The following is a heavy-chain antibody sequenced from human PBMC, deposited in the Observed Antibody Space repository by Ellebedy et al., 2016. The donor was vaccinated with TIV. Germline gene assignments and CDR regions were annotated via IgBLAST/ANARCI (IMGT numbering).Heavy chain of an antibody. J-gene: IGHJ4*02. CDR2: IYYSGST. Sequence: MPSETLSLTCTVSGGSISSGGYYWSWIRQNPGKGLEWIGYIYYSGSTYYNPSLKSRVTISVDTSKNQFSLKLSSVTAADTAVYYCARGSDYYDSSGYYSFDYWGQGTLVTVSS. V-gene: IGHV4-31*03. CDR3: ARGSDYYDSSGYYSFDY. D-gene: IGHD3-22*01. CDR1: GGSISSGGYY.